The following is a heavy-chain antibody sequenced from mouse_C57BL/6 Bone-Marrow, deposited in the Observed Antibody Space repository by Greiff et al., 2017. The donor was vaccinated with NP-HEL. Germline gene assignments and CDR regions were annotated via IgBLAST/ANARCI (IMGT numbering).Heavy chain of an antibody. CDR1: GFAFSSSW. CDR3: AINYYGNIPFDY. D-gene: IGHD1-1*01. CDR2: IYRGDGDT. J-gene: IGHJ2*01. Sequence: QVQLLQSGPELVKPGASVKISCKASGFAFSSSWMNWVKQRPGKGLEWIGRIYRGDGDTNYDGKFKGKATLATDKSTNTTYMQLSRLTSEDSAVYFCAINYYGNIPFDYWGQGTTLTVSS. V-gene: IGHV1-82*01.